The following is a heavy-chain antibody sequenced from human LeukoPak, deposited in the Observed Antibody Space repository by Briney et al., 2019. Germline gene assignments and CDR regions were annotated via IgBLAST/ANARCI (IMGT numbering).Heavy chain of an antibody. Sequence: PSETLSLTCTVSGGSITSDHYYWSWIRQPPGKGLEWIGYIYSSGSTYYNPSLKSRVTISVDTSKNQFSLKLSSVTAADTAVYYCARDIGSSWDYWGQGTLVTVSS. D-gene: IGHD6-13*01. CDR3: ARDIGSSWDY. CDR2: IYSSGST. CDR1: GGSITSDHYY. J-gene: IGHJ4*02. V-gene: IGHV4-30-4*08.